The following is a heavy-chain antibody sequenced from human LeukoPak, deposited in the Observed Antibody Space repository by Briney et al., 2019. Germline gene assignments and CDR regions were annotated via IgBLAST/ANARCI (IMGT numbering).Heavy chain of an antibody. CDR1: GFIFTSNR. J-gene: IGHJ4*02. CDR3: AREGPRGNSQFDY. CDR2: IWYDGSNK. V-gene: IGHV3-33*08. D-gene: IGHD2/OR15-2a*01. Sequence: GGSLRLSCAASGFIFTSNRMNWVRQAPGKGLEWVALIWYDGSNKYYTDSVKGRHTISRDNSKNTLYLQMNSLRAEDTAIYYCAREGPRGNSQFDYWGQGTLVTVSS.